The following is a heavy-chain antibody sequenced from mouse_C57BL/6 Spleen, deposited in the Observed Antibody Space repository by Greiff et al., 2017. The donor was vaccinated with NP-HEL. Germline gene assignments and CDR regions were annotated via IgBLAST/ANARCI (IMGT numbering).Heavy chain of an antibody. CDR1: GFSLTSYG. Sequence: QVQLKESGPGLVQPSQSLSITCTVSGFSLTSYGVHWVRQSPGKGLEWLGVIWSGGSTDYNAAFISRLSISKDNSKSQVFFKMNSLQADDTAIYYCARKDYNPGYFDVWGTGTTVTVSS. CDR2: IWSGGST. J-gene: IGHJ1*03. D-gene: IGHD1-3*01. CDR3: ARKDYNPGYFDV. V-gene: IGHV2-2*01.